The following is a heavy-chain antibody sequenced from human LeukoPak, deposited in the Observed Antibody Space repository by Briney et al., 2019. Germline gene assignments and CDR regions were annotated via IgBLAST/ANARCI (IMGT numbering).Heavy chain of an antibody. J-gene: IGHJ5*02. CDR1: GYSIISDYF. D-gene: IGHD6-6*01. CDR3: ARGHSSIAARLPAGWFDP. Sequence: TSETLSLTCIVSGYSIISDYFWGWVRQPPGKGPEWIGSIFHSGDVYYNPSLKSRVTISVDTSKNQFSLKLSSVTAADTAVYYCARGHSSIAARLPAGWFDPWGQGTLVTVSS. CDR2: IFHSGDV. V-gene: IGHV4-38-2*02.